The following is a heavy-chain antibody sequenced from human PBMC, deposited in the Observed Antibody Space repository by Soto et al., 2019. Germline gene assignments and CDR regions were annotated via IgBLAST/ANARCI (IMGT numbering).Heavy chain of an antibody. Sequence: QVQLQESGPGLVKSSETLSLTCTVSGVSISNWYWSWIRQPAGKGLEWIGRIYSSGITDYNPTPKSRVTMTIENSKNQFSLKLSSVTAADTAVYYCARGGGSGSRGFDPWGLGTLVTVSS. D-gene: IGHD3-10*01. CDR2: IYSSGIT. CDR3: ARGGGSGSRGFDP. J-gene: IGHJ5*02. CDR1: GVSISNWY. V-gene: IGHV4-4*07.